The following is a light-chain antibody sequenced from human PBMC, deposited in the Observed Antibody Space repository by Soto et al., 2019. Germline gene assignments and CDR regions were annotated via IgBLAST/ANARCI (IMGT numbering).Light chain of an antibody. CDR1: QSVGTY. V-gene: IGKV3-11*01. J-gene: IGKJ1*01. CDR2: EAT. CDR3: QQRRSWTPTWT. Sequence: VLTQSPATLSLSPGERATLSCRASQSVGTYLAWYQQKPGQAPRLLIHEATNRATGIPARFSGSGSGTDFTLTISSLEPEDVAVYYCQQRRSWTPTWTFGQGTKVEIK.